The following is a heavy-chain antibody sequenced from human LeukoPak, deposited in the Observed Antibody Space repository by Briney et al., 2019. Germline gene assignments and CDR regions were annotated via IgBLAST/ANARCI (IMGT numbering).Heavy chain of an antibody. V-gene: IGHV4-61*02. Sequence: TPSETLSLTCTVSGASISSGSDYWSWIRQPAGKGLEWIGRIYTSGITNYNPSLKSRVTISVDRSKNQFSLKLISVIAADTAVYYCARESPSYGGYVDYWGQGTLVTVSS. J-gene: IGHJ4*02. CDR1: GASISSGSDY. CDR3: ARESPSYGGYVDY. D-gene: IGHD4/OR15-4a*01. CDR2: IYTSGIT.